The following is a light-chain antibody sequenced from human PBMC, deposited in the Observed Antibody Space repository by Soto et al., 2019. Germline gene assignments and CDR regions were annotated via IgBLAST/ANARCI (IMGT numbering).Light chain of an antibody. CDR2: AAS. CDR1: QGISSY. J-gene: IGKJ1*01. CDR3: QQLNSYPRT. Sequence: DIQLTQSPSFLSSSVGDRFTITFRASQGISSYLARYQQKPGKAPKLLIYAASTLQSGVPSRFSGSGSGTEFTLTISSLQPEDFATYYCQQLNSYPRTFGQGTKVDIK. V-gene: IGKV1-9*01.